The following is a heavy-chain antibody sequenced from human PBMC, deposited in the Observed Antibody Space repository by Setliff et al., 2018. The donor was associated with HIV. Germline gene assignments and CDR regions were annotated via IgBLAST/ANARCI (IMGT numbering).Heavy chain of an antibody. D-gene: IGHD1-26*01. CDR2: MNQDGSTK. J-gene: IGHJ3*02. CDR1: GFTFSNSW. V-gene: IGHV3-7*03. Sequence: PGGSLRLSCAASGFTFSNSWMVWVRHTPGTGLEWVAVMNQDGSTKNYVDSAKGRFTISRDNAKNSLYLQMDSLRDDDTAVYYCARDPGWGALDIWGQGTMVTVS. CDR3: ARDPGWGALDI.